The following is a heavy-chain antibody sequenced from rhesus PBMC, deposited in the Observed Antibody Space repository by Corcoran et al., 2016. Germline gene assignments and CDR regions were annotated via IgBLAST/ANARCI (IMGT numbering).Heavy chain of an antibody. CDR2: ISGISGSN. CDR1: GGSFSGSS. V-gene: IGHV4-165*01. J-gene: IGHJ4*01. CDR3: ARGRRYGGYSN. Sequence: QVQLQESVPRLVKPSETLSLTCAVSGGSFSGSSWVWIRQTPGKGLEWIGYISGISGSNDYDPSLKSRVTISTDTSKNQFSLKLRFVPGADTAVYYCARGRRYGGYSNWGQGVLVTVSS. D-gene: IGHD5-24*01.